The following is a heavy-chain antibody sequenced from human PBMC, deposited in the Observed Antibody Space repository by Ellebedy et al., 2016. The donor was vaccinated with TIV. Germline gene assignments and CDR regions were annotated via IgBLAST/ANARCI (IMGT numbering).Heavy chain of an antibody. CDR1: GFTFSSFA. CDR3: AKDQVGGDGRWVFDI. CDR2: IYGSARRT. V-gene: IGHV3-23*01. J-gene: IGHJ3*02. Sequence: PGGSLRLSCAASGFTFSSFAMGWVRQTPGKGLEWVSGIYGSARRTFYADSVKGRFTISRDNSKNTVYLQMDSLRVEDTAIYYCAKDQVGGDGRWVFDIWGQGTMVTVSS. D-gene: IGHD3-16*01.